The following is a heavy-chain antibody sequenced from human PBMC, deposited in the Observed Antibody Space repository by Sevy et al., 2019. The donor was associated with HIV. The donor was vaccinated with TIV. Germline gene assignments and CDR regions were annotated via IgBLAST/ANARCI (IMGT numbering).Heavy chain of an antibody. CDR1: GFTFSSYG. CDR2: IWYDGSNK. V-gene: IGHV3-33*01. J-gene: IGHJ4*02. D-gene: IGHD3-22*01. CDR3: ARDHPRNYDSSGYHDY. Sequence: GGSLRLSCAASGFTFSSYGMHWVRQAQGKGLEWVAVIWYDGSNKYYADSVKGRFTISRDNSKNTLYLQMNSLRAEDTAVYYCARDHPRNYDSSGYHDYWGQGTLVTVSS.